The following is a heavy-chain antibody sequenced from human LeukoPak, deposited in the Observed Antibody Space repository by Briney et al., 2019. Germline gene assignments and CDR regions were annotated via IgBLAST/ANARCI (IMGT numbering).Heavy chain of an antibody. Sequence: PGGSLRLSCAASGFTFNNAWMSWVRQAPGKGLEWVGRIKSKTDGGTTDYAAPVKGRFTISRDDSRNMLYLQMNSLKTEDTALYYCTTVGYCGKKGLGNWFDPWGLGTLVTVSS. CDR3: TTVGYCGKKGLGNWFDP. CDR2: IKSKTDGGTT. J-gene: IGHJ5*02. D-gene: IGHD2-21*01. V-gene: IGHV3-15*01. CDR1: GFTFNNAW.